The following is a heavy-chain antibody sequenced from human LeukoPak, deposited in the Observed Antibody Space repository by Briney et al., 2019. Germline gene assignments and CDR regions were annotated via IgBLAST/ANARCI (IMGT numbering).Heavy chain of an antibody. Sequence: ASVKVSCKASGYTFTSYYMSWVRQAPGQGLEWMGTINPTGGTTRNAQNFQGRVTMTRDTSTSTVYMELSSLSSEDTAMYYCARLDSSWYYYWGQGTLVTVSP. CDR2: INPTGGTT. CDR1: GYTFTSYY. CDR3: ARLDSSWYYY. J-gene: IGHJ4*02. V-gene: IGHV1-46*01. D-gene: IGHD6-13*01.